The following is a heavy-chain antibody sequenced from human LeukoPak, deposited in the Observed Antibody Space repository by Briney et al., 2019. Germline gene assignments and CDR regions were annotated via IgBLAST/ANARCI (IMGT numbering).Heavy chain of an antibody. CDR3: AKDILWFGELLSFQYDY. J-gene: IGHJ4*02. Sequence: PGGSLRLSCAASGFTFSSYGMHWVRQAPGKGLEWVAVISYDGSNKYYADSVKGRFTISRDNSKNTLYLQMNSLRAEDTAVYYCAKDILWFGELLSFQYDYWGQGTLVTVSS. CDR1: GFTFSSYG. CDR2: ISYDGSNK. D-gene: IGHD3-10*01. V-gene: IGHV3-30*18.